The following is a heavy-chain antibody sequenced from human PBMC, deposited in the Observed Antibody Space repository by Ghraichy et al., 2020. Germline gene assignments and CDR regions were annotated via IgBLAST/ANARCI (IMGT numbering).Heavy chain of an antibody. Sequence: GGSLRLSCAASGFTFSSYSMNWVRQAPGKGLEWVSYIGSGGSSIYYADSVKGRFTISRDNAKNSVYLDMNSLTAEDTALYYCARDCCSGRTCSFYNWRQGALVTVSS. CDR3: ARDCCSGRTCSFYN. V-gene: IGHV3-48*04. CDR1: GFTFSSYS. D-gene: IGHD2-15*01. CDR2: IGSGGSSI. J-gene: IGHJ4*02.